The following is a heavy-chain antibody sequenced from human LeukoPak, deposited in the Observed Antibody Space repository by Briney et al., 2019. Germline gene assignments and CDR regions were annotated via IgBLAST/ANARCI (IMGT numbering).Heavy chain of an antibody. CDR2: INHSGST. CDR3: ARRDRMYYYDSSGSIDY. V-gene: IGHV4-34*01. CDR1: GGSFSGYY. J-gene: IGHJ4*02. D-gene: IGHD3-22*01. Sequence: SETLSLTCAVYGGSFSGYYWSWIRQPPGKGLEWIGEINHSGSTNYNPSLKGRVTISVDTSKNQFSLKLSSVTAADTAVYYCARRDRMYYYDSSGSIDYWGQGTLVTVSS.